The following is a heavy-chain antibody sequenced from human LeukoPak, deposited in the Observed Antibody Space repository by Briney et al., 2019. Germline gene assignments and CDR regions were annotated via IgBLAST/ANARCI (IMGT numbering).Heavy chain of an antibody. J-gene: IGHJ4*02. Sequence: PGGSLRLSCTASGFSFSSFWMSWVRQAPGKGLEWVANIKDDGSVKNHVDSLKGRFSISRDNARNSLYLQISSLRAEDTAVYYCAREVVATASALDCWGQGTLVTVSS. CDR2: IKDDGSVK. D-gene: IGHD2-21*01. CDR1: GFSFSSFW. CDR3: AREVVATASALDC. V-gene: IGHV3-7*03.